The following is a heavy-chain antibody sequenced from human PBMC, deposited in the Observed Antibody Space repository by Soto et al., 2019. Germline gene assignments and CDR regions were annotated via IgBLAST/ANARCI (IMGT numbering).Heavy chain of an antibody. CDR2: MNPKSGNT. CDR1: GYTFTSYD. Sequence: ASVKVSCKASGYTFTSYDINWVRQATGQGLEWMGWMNPKSGNTGYAQKFQGTVTMTRXXXXXXAXMXLXSXRSGDTAVYYCAAGLAAAAPGVEAVDIWG. J-gene: IGHJ3*02. CDR3: AAGLAAAAPGVEAVDI. V-gene: IGHV1-8*01. D-gene: IGHD6-13*01.